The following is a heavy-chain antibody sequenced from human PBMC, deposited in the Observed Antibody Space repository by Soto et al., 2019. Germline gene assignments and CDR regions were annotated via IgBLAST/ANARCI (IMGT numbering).Heavy chain of an antibody. CDR1: GGSISNYY. J-gene: IGHJ4*02. Sequence: SETLSLTCTVSGGSISNYYWSWIRQPPGKGLEWIGYFYYTGITNYNPSLKSRISMSVDTSKNQFSLKLSSVTAADTAVYYCTTLFIAARPRDYWGQGTLVTVSS. CDR3: TTLFIAARPRDY. D-gene: IGHD6-6*01. CDR2: FYYTGIT. V-gene: IGHV4-59*08.